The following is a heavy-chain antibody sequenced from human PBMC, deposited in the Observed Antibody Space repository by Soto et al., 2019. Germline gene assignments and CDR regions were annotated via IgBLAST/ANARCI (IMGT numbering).Heavy chain of an antibody. V-gene: IGHV3-11*01. D-gene: IGHD2-15*01. Sequence: GESLKISCAASGFTFSDYYMSWIRQAPGKGLEWVSYISSSGSTIYYADSVKGRFTISRDNAKNSLYLQMNSLRAEDTAVYYCAREGADILVAATPDAFDIWGQGTMVTVSS. CDR3: AREGADILVAATPDAFDI. J-gene: IGHJ3*02. CDR2: ISSSGSTI. CDR1: GFTFSDYY.